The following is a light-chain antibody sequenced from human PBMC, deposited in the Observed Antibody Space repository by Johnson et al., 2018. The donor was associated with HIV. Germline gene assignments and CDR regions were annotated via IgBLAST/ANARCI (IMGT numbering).Light chain of an antibody. V-gene: IGLV1-51*01. CDR2: DNN. J-gene: IGLJ1*01. CDR1: SSNIGNNY. CDR3: GTWDSSLTTSYV. Sequence: QSVLTQPPSVSAAPGQKVTISCSGSSSNIGNNYVSWYQQLPGTAPKLLIYDNNKRPSGIPDRFSGSKSGTSATLGITGLQTGDEADYYCGTWDSSLTTSYVFGTGPKVIFL.